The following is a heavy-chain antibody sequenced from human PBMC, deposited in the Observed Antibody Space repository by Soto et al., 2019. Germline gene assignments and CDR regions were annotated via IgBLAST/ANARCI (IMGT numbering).Heavy chain of an antibody. CDR1: DFTFSSYG. V-gene: IGHV3-30*03. Sequence: GGSLSLSCAASDFTFSSYGLHWVRKAPGKGLEWVAVISYDGSNKYYADSVKGRFTISRDNSKNTLYLQMNSLRAEDTAVDYCADRARSSNGTAPAWFDYWGQGTLVTVSS. CDR3: ADRARSSNGTAPAWFDY. J-gene: IGHJ4*02. CDR2: ISYDGSNK. D-gene: IGHD1-1*01.